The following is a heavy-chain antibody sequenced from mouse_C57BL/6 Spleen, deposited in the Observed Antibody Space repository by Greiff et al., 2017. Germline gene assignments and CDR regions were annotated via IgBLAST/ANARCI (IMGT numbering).Heavy chain of an antibody. CDR1: GFAFSSSC. V-gene: IGHV1-82*01. CDR3: ARGDSSY. D-gene: IGHD3-3*01. Sequence: VQLQQSGPELVKPGASVKISCKASGFAFSSSCMNWVKQRPGKGLEWIGRIYPGDGATNYTGKFKGKATLTADKSSSTAYMHLSNLTSEDSAVYVCARGDSSYWGQGTLVTVSA. J-gene: IGHJ3*01. CDR2: IYPGDGAT.